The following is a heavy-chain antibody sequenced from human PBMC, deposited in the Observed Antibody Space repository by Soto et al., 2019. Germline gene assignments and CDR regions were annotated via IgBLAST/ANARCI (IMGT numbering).Heavy chain of an antibody. Sequence: VKVSCKASGGTFSSYAISWVRQSPGQGLEWMGGIIPIFGTANYAQKFQGRVTITADESTSTAYMELSSLRSEDTAVYYCARDKPTVEMAFHGFEPWGQGTLVTVSS. CDR3: ARDKPTVEMAFHGFEP. D-gene: IGHD2-15*01. J-gene: IGHJ5*02. CDR2: IIPIFGTA. V-gene: IGHV1-69*01. CDR1: GGTFSSYA.